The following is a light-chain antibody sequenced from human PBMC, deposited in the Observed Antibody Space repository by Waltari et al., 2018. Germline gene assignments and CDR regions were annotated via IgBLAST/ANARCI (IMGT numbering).Light chain of an antibody. Sequence: QSVLTQPPSVSAAPGPKVTISCSVRTSNIGSYYFPWYHQPPGAPPKLLIYDNAKGHGGIPDRFSASKAGTSAALGITGLQTGDEADYYCATWENSLTEVVFGGGTKLTVL. J-gene: IGLJ2*01. CDR3: ATWENSLTEVV. V-gene: IGLV1-51*01. CDR1: TSNIGSYY. CDR2: DNA.